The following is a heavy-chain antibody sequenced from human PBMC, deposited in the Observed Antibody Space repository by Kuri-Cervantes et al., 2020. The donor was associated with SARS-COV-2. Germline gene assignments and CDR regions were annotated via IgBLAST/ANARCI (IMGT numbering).Heavy chain of an antibody. CDR3: ARQPDRRSGIDV. CDR2: ISYDGSNK. Sequence: GGSLRLSSAATGFTFSSYGMHWVRQVPGKGLEWVAVISYDGSNKYYADSVTGRFTITRDNSKNTLYLQMNSLRAEDTAVYYCARQPDRRSGIDVWGQGTTVTVSS. CDR1: GFTFSSYG. J-gene: IGHJ6*02. V-gene: IGHV3-30*03.